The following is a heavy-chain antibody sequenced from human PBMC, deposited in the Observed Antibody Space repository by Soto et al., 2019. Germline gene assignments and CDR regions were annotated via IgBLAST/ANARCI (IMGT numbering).Heavy chain of an antibody. V-gene: IGHV4-39*01. Sequence: QLQLQESGPGLVKPSETLSLTCTVSGGSISIFGQYCAWIRQPPGKGLEWIGSIHYSGSPYYKPSLKSRLTMSVDTSKNQFSLKLSSVTAADTAVYYCARQGRAAVGGSFFYGLDVWGQGTTVTVSS. J-gene: IGHJ6*02. CDR3: ARQGRAAVGGSFFYGLDV. CDR2: IHYSGSP. D-gene: IGHD6-25*01. CDR1: GGSISIFGQY.